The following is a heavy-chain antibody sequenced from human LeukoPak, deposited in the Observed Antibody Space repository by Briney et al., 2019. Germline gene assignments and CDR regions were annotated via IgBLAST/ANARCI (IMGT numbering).Heavy chain of an antibody. CDR1: GYTFTGYY. D-gene: IGHD3-22*01. J-gene: IGHJ4*02. CDR3: ARVGREGYYYDSSGYYSDY. CDR2: INPNSGGT. Sequence: GASVKVSCKASGYTFTGYYMHWVRQAPGQGLEWMGWINPNSGGTNYAQKFQVRVTMTRDTSISTAYMELSRLRSDDTAVYYCARVGREGYYYDSSGYYSDYWGQGTLVTVSS. V-gene: IGHV1-2*02.